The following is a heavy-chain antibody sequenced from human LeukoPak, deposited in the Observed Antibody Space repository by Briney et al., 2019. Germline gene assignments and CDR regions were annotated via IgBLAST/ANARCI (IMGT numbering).Heavy chain of an antibody. D-gene: IGHD5-24*01. J-gene: IGHJ4*02. CDR1: DGSISSGDYY. Sequence: SETLSLTCTVSDGSISSGDYYWSWIRQPPGKGLEWIGYIYYSGSTYYNPSLKSRVTISVDTSKNQFSLKLSSVTAADTAVYYCARDGDGYNHYWGQGTLVTVSS. CDR3: ARDGDGYNHY. CDR2: IYYSGST. V-gene: IGHV4-30-4*08.